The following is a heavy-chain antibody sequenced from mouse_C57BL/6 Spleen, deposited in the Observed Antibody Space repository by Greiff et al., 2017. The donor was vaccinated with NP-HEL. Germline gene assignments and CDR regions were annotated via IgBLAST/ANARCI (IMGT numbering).Heavy chain of an antibody. V-gene: IGHV1-81*01. CDR1: GYTFTSYG. CDR2: IYPRSGNT. D-gene: IGHD1-1*01. Sequence: VQLQQSGAELARPGASVKLSCKASGYTFTSYGISWVKQRTGQGLEWIVEIYPRSGNTYYNEKFKGKATLTADKSSSTAYVELRSLTSEDSAVYFCARSGVVAADWYFDVWGTGTTVTVSS. CDR3: ARSGVVAADWYFDV. J-gene: IGHJ1*03.